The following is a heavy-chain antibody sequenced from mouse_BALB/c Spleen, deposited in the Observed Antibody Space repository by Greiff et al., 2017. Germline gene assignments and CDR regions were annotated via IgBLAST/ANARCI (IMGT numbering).Heavy chain of an antibody. J-gene: IGHJ4*01. CDR2: INPYNGAT. Sequence: EVQLQESGPELVKPGASVKISCKASGYSFTGYYMHWVKQSHVKSLEWIGRINPYNGATSYNQNFKDKASLTVDKSSSTAYMELHSLTSEDSAVYYCARGYGSSPAMDYWGQGTSVTVSS. CDR3: ARGYGSSPAMDY. V-gene: IGHV1-31*01. D-gene: IGHD1-1*01. CDR1: GYSFTGYY.